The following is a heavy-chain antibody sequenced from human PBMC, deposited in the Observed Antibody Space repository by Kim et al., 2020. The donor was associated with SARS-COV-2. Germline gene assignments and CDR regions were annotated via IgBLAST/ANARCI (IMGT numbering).Heavy chain of an antibody. J-gene: IGHJ3*02. D-gene: IGHD1-1*01. Sequence: ILDTVSVTGRVTISSTNAKNSLNLQMTSLRAEDTALYYCAERGTGGAFDIWGQGTMVTVSS. CDR3: AERGTGGAFDI. CDR2: I. V-gene: IGHV3-9*01.